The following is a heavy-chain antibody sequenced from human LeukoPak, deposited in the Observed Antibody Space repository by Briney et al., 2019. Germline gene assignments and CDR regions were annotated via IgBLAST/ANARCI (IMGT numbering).Heavy chain of an antibody. Sequence: GGSLRLSCAASGFTFSSYGMHWVRQAPGKGLEWVSAISGSGGSTYYADSVKGRFTISRDNSKNTLYLQMNSLRAEDTAVYYCATQWLVLSYWGQGTLVTVSS. CDR1: GFTFSSYG. D-gene: IGHD6-19*01. CDR3: ATQWLVLSY. CDR2: ISGSGGST. J-gene: IGHJ4*02. V-gene: IGHV3-23*01.